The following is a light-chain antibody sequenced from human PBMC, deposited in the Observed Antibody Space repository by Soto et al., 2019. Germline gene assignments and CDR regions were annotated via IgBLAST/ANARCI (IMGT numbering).Light chain of an antibody. CDR3: QQRSDWPPIT. CDR2: DGS. Sequence: EIVLTQSPDTLSLSPGDRATLSCRASQSVNSYLAWYQQKPGQAPRLLIYDGSNRATGIPARFSGSGSGTDFTLTISSLDPEDFAVYYCQQRSDWPPITFGQGTRLDIK. J-gene: IGKJ5*01. V-gene: IGKV3-11*01. CDR1: QSVNSY.